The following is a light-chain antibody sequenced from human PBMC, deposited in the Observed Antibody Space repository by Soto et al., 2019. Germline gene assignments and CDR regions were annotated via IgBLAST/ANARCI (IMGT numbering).Light chain of an antibody. Sequence: QSVLTQPPSVSAAPGQKVTISCSGSSSNIGNNYVSWYQQLPGTAPKLLIYENNKRPSGIPDRFSGSKSGTSATLGITGLQTGDEADYYCGTCDSSLSEVFGGGTQLTVL. CDR1: SSNIGNNY. V-gene: IGLV1-51*02. CDR2: ENN. J-gene: IGLJ3*02. CDR3: GTCDSSLSEV.